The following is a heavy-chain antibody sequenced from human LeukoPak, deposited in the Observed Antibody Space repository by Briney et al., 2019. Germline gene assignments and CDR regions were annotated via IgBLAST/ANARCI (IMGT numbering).Heavy chain of an antibody. CDR2: IYYSGST. CDR1: GGSISSGGYY. D-gene: IGHD2-2*01. CDR3: AREVVPAAFAMDV. Sequence: PSQTLSLTCAVSGGSISSGGYYWYWIRPHPGKGLEWVGYIYYSGSTYYNPSLKSRLTISVDTSKNQFSLKLSSVTAADTAVYYCAREVVPAAFAMDVWGQGTTVTVSS. J-gene: IGHJ6*02. V-gene: IGHV4-31*11.